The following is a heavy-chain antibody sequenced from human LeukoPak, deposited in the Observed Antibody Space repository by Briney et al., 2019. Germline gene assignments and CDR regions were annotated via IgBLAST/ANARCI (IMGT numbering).Heavy chain of an antibody. CDR3: ARDTVTTEVFDY. Sequence: SETLSLTCTVSGGSVSSGSYYWSWIRQPPGKGLEWIGYIYYSGGTNYNPSLKSRVTISVDTSKNQFSLKLSSVTAADTAVYYCARDTVTTEVFDYWGQGTLVTVSS. CDR2: IYYSGGT. CDR1: GGSVSSGSYY. V-gene: IGHV4-61*01. J-gene: IGHJ4*02. D-gene: IGHD4-17*01.